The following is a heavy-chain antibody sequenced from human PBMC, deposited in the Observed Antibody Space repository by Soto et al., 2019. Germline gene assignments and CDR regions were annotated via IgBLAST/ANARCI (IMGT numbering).Heavy chain of an antibody. CDR2: ISYDGSNK. CDR1: GFTFSSYD. J-gene: IGHJ4*02. Sequence: QVQLVESGGGVVQPGRSLRLSCAASGFTFSSYDMHWVRQAPGKGLEWVAVISYDGSNKYYADSVKGRFTISRDNSKNTLYHQMNSLRAEDTAGYYCEKEYSGYDHFDYWGQGTLVTVSS. V-gene: IGHV3-30*18. CDR3: EKEYSGYDHFDY. D-gene: IGHD5-12*01.